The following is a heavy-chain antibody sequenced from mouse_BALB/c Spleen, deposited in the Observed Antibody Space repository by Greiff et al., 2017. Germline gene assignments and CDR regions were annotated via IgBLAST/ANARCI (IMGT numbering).Heavy chain of an antibody. CDR3: ARSSYYYGSSYEEDFDY. CDR1: GYAFTNYL. D-gene: IGHD1-1*01. CDR2: INPGSGGT. Sequence: VQLQQSGAELVRPGTSVKVSCKASGYAFTNYLIEWVKQRPGQGLEWIGVINPGSGGTNYNEKFKGKATLTADKSSSTAYMQLSSLTSDDSAVYFCARSSYYYGSSYEEDFDYWGQGTTLTVSS. J-gene: IGHJ2*01. V-gene: IGHV1-54*01.